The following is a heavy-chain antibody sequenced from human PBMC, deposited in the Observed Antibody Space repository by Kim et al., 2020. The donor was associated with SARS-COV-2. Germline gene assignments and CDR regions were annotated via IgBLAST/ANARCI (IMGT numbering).Heavy chain of an antibody. V-gene: IGHV4-59*13. CDR3: ARGDKSIAARPYYWYFDL. Sequence: SETLSLTCTVSGGSISSYYWSWIRQPPGKGLEWIGYIYYSGSTNYNPSLKSRVTISVDTSKNQFSLKLSSVTAADTAVYYCARGDKSIAARPYYWYFDLWGRGTLVTVSS. D-gene: IGHD6-6*01. J-gene: IGHJ2*01. CDR2: IYYSGST. CDR1: GGSISSYY.